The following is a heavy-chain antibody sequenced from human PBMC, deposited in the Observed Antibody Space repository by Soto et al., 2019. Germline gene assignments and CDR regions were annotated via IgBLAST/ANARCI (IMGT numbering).Heavy chain of an antibody. D-gene: IGHD6-19*01. CDR1: GLTFSDYA. CDR3: AKGGRQWLVTSDFNY. Sequence: VQLVESGGGVVQPGRSLRLSCAASGLTFSDYAMHWVRQAPGKGLEWVAVVSHDGRNTHYADSVKGRFTISRDSSKNTVSLVMTSLRAEDTAVYYCAKGGRQWLVTSDFNYWGQGALVTVSS. J-gene: IGHJ4*02. CDR2: VSHDGRNT. V-gene: IGHV3-30*18.